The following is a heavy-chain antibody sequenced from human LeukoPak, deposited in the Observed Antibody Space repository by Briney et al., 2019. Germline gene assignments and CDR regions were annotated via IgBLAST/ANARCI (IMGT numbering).Heavy chain of an antibody. CDR1: GFTFTSYA. D-gene: IGHD2/OR15-2a*01. J-gene: IGHJ4*02. V-gene: IGHV3-23*01. CDR3: ARDEYKADAY. CDR2: ISGDGDSI. Sequence: GGSLRLSCAASGFTFTSYALDWVRQAPGKGLEWISVISGDGDSIYYADSVKGRFTISRDNSKNTLYLQMNSLRAEDTAVYYCARDEYKADAYWGRGTLVTVSS.